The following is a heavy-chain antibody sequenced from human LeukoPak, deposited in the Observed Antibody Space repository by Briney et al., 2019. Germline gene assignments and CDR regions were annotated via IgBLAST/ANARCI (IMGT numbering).Heavy chain of an antibody. CDR2: IIPILGIA. V-gene: IGHV1-69*02. Sequence: VASVKVSCKASGGTFSSYTISWVRQAPGQGLEWMGRIIPILGIANYAQKFQGRVTITADKSTSTAYMELSSLRSEDTAVYYCAVYGDQGDYFDYWGQGTLVTVSS. CDR3: AVYGDQGDYFDY. J-gene: IGHJ4*02. D-gene: IGHD4-17*01. CDR1: GGTFSSYT.